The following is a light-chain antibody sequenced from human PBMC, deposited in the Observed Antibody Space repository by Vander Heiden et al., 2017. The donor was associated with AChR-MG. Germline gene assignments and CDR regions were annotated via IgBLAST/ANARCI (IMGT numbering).Light chain of an antibody. Sequence: QSVLTQPPSVSAAPGQKVTISCSGSSSNIGNNYVTWYQQLPGAAPKLLIYDNNQRPSGIPDRFSGSKSDSSATLGITGLQTGDEADYYCGTWDSSLSAVVFGGGTKLTV. CDR1: SSNIGNNY. V-gene: IGLV1-51*01. CDR3: GTWDSSLSAVV. J-gene: IGLJ3*02. CDR2: DNN.